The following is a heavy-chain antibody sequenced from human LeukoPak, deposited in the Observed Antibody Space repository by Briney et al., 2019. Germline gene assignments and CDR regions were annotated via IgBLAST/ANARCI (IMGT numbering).Heavy chain of an antibody. CDR1: GGTFSSYA. CDR3: WMNGIVGAGGAFDI. D-gene: IGHD1-26*01. Sequence: SVKVSCKASGGTFSSYAISWVRQAPGQGLEWMGGIIPIFGTANYAQKFQGRVTITTDESSSTAYMQLSSLRTEEEAVDCFWMNGIVGAGGAFDIWGQGTMVTVSS. CDR2: IIPIFGTA. J-gene: IGHJ3*02. V-gene: IGHV1-69*05.